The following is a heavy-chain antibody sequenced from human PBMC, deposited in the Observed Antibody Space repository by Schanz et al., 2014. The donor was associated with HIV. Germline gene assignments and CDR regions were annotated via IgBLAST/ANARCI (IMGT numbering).Heavy chain of an antibody. J-gene: IGHJ4*02. D-gene: IGHD3-22*01. CDR3: ARGRYAPNYYDSSTYPYYFDY. CDR1: GFTFSSDG. V-gene: IGHV3-33*01. Sequence: QVQLVESGGGVVQPGRSLRLACAASGFTFSSDGMHWVRQAPGKGLEWVAVIWHDGSNKYYAGSVKGRFTISRDNSKKTPYLQMNSLRAEDTAVYYCARGRYAPNYYDSSTYPYYFDYWGQETLVTVSS. CDR2: IWHDGSNK.